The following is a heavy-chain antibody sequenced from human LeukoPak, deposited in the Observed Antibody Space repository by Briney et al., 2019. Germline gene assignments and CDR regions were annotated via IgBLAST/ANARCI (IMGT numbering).Heavy chain of an antibody. Sequence: GGSLRLSCAASGFTFSNYGMHWVRQAPGKGLEWVAFVRYDESTKFYADSVKGRFTISRDNSKTTLYLQMNSLRAEDTAVYYCARQGARVLLWFGEFDAFDIWGQGTMVTVSS. V-gene: IGHV3-30*02. D-gene: IGHD3-10*01. J-gene: IGHJ3*02. CDR2: VRYDESTK. CDR3: ARQGARVLLWFGEFDAFDI. CDR1: GFTFSNYG.